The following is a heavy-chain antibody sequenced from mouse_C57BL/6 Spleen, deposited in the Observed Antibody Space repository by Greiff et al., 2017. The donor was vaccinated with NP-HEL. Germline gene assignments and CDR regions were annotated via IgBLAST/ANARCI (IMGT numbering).Heavy chain of an antibody. CDR3: TRDRDWYAMDY. Sequence: EVKLVESGEGLVKPGGSLKLSCAASGFTFSSYAMSWVRQTPEKRLEWVAYISSGGDYIYYADTVKGRFTISSDNARNTLYLQMSSLKSEYTAMYYCTRDRDWYAMDYWGQGTSVTVSS. D-gene: IGHD4-1*01. V-gene: IGHV5-9-1*02. J-gene: IGHJ4*01. CDR2: ISSGGDYI. CDR1: GFTFSSYA.